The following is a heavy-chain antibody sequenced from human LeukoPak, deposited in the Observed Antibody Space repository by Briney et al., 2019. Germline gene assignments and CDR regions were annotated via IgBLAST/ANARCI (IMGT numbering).Heavy chain of an antibody. Sequence: GGSLRLSCAASGFTFSSYAMSWVRQAPGKGLEWVANIKEDGSEKYYVDSVKGRFTISRDNAKNSLYLQMNSLRVEETAVYYCARDWLAPFDYWGQGTLVTVSS. D-gene: IGHD6-19*01. J-gene: IGHJ4*02. CDR1: GFTFSSYA. V-gene: IGHV3-7*01. CDR2: IKEDGSEK. CDR3: ARDWLAPFDY.